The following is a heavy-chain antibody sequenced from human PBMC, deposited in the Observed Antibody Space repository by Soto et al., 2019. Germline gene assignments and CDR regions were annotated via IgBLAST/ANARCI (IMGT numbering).Heavy chain of an antibody. D-gene: IGHD4-17*01. CDR1: GGSISSGYYY. J-gene: IGHJ4*02. V-gene: IGHV4-31*02. CDR2: IFHTGST. Sequence: LCGGSISSGYYYWSWIRQHPGKGLEWIGYIFHTGSTYYKPSLKSRITISVDTSKNQFSLKLSSVTAADTAVYYCARADVADYDFDYWGQGILVTVSS. CDR3: ARADVADYDFDY.